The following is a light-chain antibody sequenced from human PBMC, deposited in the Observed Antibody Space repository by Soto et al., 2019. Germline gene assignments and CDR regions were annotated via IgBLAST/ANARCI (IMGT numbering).Light chain of an antibody. V-gene: IGKV3-11*01. J-gene: IGKJ2*01. CDR2: DAS. CDR3: QQRSNWPPYT. Sequence: EIVWTQSPATLSLSPGERATLSCRASQSVSSYLAWYQQKPGQDHRLLIYDASNRATGIQARFSGSGSVTDFTLTISSLAPEDFAVYSCQQRSNWPPYTFGQGNKLEIK. CDR1: QSVSSY.